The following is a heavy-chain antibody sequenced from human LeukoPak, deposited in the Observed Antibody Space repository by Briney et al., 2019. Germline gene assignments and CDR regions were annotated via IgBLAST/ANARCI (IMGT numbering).Heavy chain of an antibody. Sequence: TSETLSLTCAVYGGSFSGYYWSWIRQPPGKGLEWIGEINHSGSTNYNPSLKSRVTISVDTSKNQFSLKLSSVTAADTAVYYCARRRRIAARGYYFDYWGQGTLVTVSS. CDR2: INHSGST. CDR3: ARRRRIAARGYYFDY. V-gene: IGHV4-34*01. J-gene: IGHJ4*02. CDR1: GGSFSGYY. D-gene: IGHD6-6*01.